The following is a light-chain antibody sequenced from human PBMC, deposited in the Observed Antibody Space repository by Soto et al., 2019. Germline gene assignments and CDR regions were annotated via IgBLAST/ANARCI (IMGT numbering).Light chain of an antibody. CDR3: QSYDSSLSGSVV. CDR2: GNN. CDR1: SSNIGIGYD. V-gene: IGLV1-40*01. Sequence: QAVVTQPPSVSGAPGQRVIISCTGSSSNIGIGYDVHWYQQLPGTAPRLLIFGNNNRPSGVPDRFSGSKSGTSASLAITGLQAEDEGHYYCQSYDSSLSGSVVFGGGTKVTVL. J-gene: IGLJ2*01.